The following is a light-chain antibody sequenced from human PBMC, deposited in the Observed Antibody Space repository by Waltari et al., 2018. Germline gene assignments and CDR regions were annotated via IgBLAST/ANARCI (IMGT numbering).Light chain of an antibody. CDR1: QTVLYSSNNKNY. CDR3: QQYYHTPST. Sequence: DIVVTQSPDSLAVSLGERPTTKGTSSQTVLYSSNNKNYLAWYQQKPGQPPKLLIYWASTRESGVPDRFSGSGYGTDFTLTISSLQAEDVAVYYCQQYYHTPSTFGRGTKVEI. J-gene: IGKJ4*01. V-gene: IGKV4-1*01. CDR2: WAS.